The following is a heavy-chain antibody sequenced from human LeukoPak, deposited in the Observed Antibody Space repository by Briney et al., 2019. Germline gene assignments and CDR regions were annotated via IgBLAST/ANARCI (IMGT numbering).Heavy chain of an antibody. CDR3: TRDHCRGDNCPSFDY. Sequence: AAVKVSCKPSGYTFTSFGISWVRQAPGQGLEWMGWIGAYNGDTNYAQKFQGRVTMTTDTSTSTAYMDLRSLRSDDTAVYYCTRDHCRGDNCPSFDYWGQGTLVTVSS. D-gene: IGHD2-15*01. J-gene: IGHJ4*02. CDR1: GYTFTSFG. V-gene: IGHV1-18*04. CDR2: IGAYNGDT.